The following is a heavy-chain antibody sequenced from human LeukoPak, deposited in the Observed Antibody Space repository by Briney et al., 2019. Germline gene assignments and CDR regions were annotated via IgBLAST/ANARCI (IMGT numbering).Heavy chain of an antibody. Sequence: GGSLRLSRAASGFIFSNYGMHWVRQAPGKGLEWVAFIRSDGSIEFYGESVKGRFTISRDNSKNTLYLQINSLRGEDTAVYYCAKDEVTSTSQQQLAWYFDKWGQGTLVTVSS. D-gene: IGHD6-13*01. CDR1: GFIFSNYG. CDR2: IRSDGSIE. J-gene: IGHJ4*02. CDR3: AKDEVTSTSQQQLAWYFDK. V-gene: IGHV3-30*02.